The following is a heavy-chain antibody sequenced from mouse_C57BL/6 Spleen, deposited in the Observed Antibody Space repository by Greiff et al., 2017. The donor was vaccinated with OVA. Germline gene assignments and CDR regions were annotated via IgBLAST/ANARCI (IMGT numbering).Heavy chain of an antibody. CDR2: IYPGSGNA. V-gene: IGHV1-76*01. CDR1: GYTFTDYY. Sequence: QVQLQQSGAELVRPGASVKLSCKASGYTFTDYYINWVKQRPGQGLEWIARIYPGSGNAYYNEKFKGKATLTAEKSSSTAYMQLSSLTSEDSAVYFCARGGGYDRDWYFDVWGTGTTVTVSS. J-gene: IGHJ1*03. D-gene: IGHD2-2*01. CDR3: ARGGGYDRDWYFDV.